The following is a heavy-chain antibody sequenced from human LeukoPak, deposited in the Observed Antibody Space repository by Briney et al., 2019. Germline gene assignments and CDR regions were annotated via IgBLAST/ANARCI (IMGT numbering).Heavy chain of an antibody. V-gene: IGHV4-31*03. J-gene: IGHJ3*01. Sequence: SQTLSLTCNVSGVSFGDGRYYWTWIRQHPGKGLEWIGYKYYSGSAKYNPSLKSRLTISIDTSKNQFSLQLSSVTAADTATYYCATPYCSSISCLDVFNVWGQGTRVTVSS. CDR3: ATPYCSSISCLDVFNV. D-gene: IGHD2-2*01. CDR1: GVSFGDGRYY. CDR2: KYYSGSA.